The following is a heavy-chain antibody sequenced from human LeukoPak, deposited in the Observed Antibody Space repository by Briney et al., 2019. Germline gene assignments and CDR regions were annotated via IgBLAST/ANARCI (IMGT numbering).Heavy chain of an antibody. CDR1: GFTFSSYG. J-gene: IGHJ3*02. CDR2: VWYDGSNR. CDR3: AKSRGHYYDSSGSQMNAFAI. Sequence: GRSVRLSCAASGFTFSSYGMHRVGQAPGKRLEWVAVVWYDGSNRYYADSVKGRFTISRDNFKNTLYREMNSLRAEDTAVYYCAKSRGHYYDSSGSQMNAFAIWGQGTMVTVSS. D-gene: IGHD3-22*01. V-gene: IGHV3-33*06.